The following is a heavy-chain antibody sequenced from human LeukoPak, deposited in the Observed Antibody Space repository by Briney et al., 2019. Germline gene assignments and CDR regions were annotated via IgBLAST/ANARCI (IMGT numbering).Heavy chain of an antibody. V-gene: IGHV4-34*01. CDR1: GGSFSGYY. CDR3: ARPSITMVRGVRSRAFDI. CDR2: INHSGST. Sequence: PSETLSLTCAVYGGSFSGYYWSWIRQPPGKGLEWIGEINHSGSTNYNPSLKSRVTISVDTSKNQFSLKLSSVTAADTAVYYCARPSITMVRGVRSRAFDIWGQGTLVTVSS. J-gene: IGHJ4*02. D-gene: IGHD3-10*01.